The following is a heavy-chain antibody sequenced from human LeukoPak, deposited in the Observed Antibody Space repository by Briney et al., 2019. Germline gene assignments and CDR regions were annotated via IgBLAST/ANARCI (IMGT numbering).Heavy chain of an antibody. V-gene: IGHV3-7*01. CDR1: GFTFSDYW. CDR3: ARDYGDY. CDR2: IKQDGSDK. J-gene: IGHJ4*02. D-gene: IGHD4-17*01. Sequence: PGGSLRLSCAASGFTFSDYWMSWFRRAPGKGLEWVANIKQDGSDKYYVDSVKGRFTISRDNAKNSLYLQMNSLRAEDTAVYYCARDYGDYWGQGVLVTVSS.